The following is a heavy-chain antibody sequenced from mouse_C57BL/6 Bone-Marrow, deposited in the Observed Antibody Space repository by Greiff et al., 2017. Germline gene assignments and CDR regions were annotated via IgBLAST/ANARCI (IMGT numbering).Heavy chain of an antibody. D-gene: IGHD1-1*01. CDR2: ITYDGSSP. V-gene: IGHV5-16*01. CDR1: GFTFSDYY. CDR3: SRESHYGRGTYAMDY. J-gene: IGHJ4*01. Sequence: EVKLVESEGGLVQPGSSLKLSCTASGFTFSDYYMAWVRQVPEKGLEWVANITYDGSSPYYMDSLKSRFINSSDNAKNILYLHMSSLKSEDTATYYCSRESHYGRGTYAMDYWGQGTSVTVSS.